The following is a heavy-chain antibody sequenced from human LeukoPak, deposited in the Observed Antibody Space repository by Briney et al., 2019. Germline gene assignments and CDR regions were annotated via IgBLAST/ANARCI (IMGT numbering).Heavy chain of an antibody. CDR1: GYKFTNYV. CDR3: AREVAI. V-gene: IGHV1-3*04. CDR2: IDTANGNT. Sequence: ASVKVSCKASGYKFTNYVMHWVRQTPGQRLEWMGWIDTANGNTNCSQKFQGRVTITRDTPATTVYMELTSLRSEDSAVYYCAREVAIWGQGTLVTVSS. J-gene: IGHJ4*02.